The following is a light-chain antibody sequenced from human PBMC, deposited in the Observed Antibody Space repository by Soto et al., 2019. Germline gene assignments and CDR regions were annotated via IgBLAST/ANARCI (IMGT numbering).Light chain of an antibody. CDR2: EVS. CDR1: SSDVGGYNY. J-gene: IGLJ1*01. CDR3: SSYAGSNIS. Sequence: QSALTQPASVSGSPGQSITISCTGTSSDVGGYNYVSWYQHHPGTAPKLVIYEVSNRPSGISNRFSGSKSGNTASLTISGLQAEDESNYYCSSYAGSNISFGTGTKLTVL. V-gene: IGLV2-14*01.